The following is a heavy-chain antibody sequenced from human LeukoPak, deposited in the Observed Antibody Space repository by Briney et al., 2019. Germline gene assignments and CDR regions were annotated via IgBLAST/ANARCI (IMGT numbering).Heavy chain of an antibody. CDR2: IYDSGST. CDR3: ARRLFNSGWRDAFDI. CDR1: GGSISTYY. D-gene: IGHD6-19*01. Sequence: SETLSLTCTVSGGSISTYYWSWIRQPPGRGLEGIGLIYDSGSTIYKPSLKSRLTISVETSKNQVSLRLTSVTAADTAVYYCARRLFNSGWRDAFDIWGQGTRVTVSS. V-gene: IGHV4-59*08. J-gene: IGHJ3*02.